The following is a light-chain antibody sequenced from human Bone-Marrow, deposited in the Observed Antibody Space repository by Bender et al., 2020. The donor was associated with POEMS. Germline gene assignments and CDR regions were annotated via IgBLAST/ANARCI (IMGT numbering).Light chain of an antibody. Sequence: SFELTQPPSVSVSPGQTARITCSGDALPKQYVHWYQQKAGQAPVLVVYYDSDRPSGIPERFSGSNSGNTATLTISRVEAGDEADYYCQVWDSSQEGVFGGGTKLTVL. CDR3: QVWDSSQEGV. CDR2: YDS. V-gene: IGLV3-21*02. J-gene: IGLJ2*01. CDR1: ALPKQY.